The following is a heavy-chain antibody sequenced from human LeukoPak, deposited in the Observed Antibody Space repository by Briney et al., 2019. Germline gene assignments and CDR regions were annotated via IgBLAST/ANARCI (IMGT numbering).Heavy chain of an antibody. CDR2: IYYSGST. Sequence: SETLSLTCTVPGGSISSYYWSWIRQPPGKGLEWIGSIYYSGSTYYNPSLKSRVTISVDTSKNQFSLKLSSVTAADTAVYYCARRKVVVVAATTYTDWFDPWGQGTLVTVSS. J-gene: IGHJ5*02. CDR3: ARRKVVVVAATTYTDWFDP. D-gene: IGHD2-15*01. V-gene: IGHV4-59*12. CDR1: GGSISSYY.